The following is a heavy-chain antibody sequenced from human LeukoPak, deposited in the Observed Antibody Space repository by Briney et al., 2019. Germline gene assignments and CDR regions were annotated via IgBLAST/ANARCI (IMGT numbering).Heavy chain of an antibody. V-gene: IGHV3-20*04. CDR3: AKSHRGYAPRRTYYYYMDV. CDR1: GLTSDDYG. J-gene: IGHJ6*03. D-gene: IGHD5-12*01. CDR2: ISWNGGSK. Sequence: GGSLRLSCVVSGLTSDDYGMSWVRQIPGKGLEWVSGISWNGGSKGYAASVKGRFTISKDNSKNTLYLQMNSLRAEDTAVYYCAKSHRGYAPRRTYYYYMDVWGKGTTVTVSS.